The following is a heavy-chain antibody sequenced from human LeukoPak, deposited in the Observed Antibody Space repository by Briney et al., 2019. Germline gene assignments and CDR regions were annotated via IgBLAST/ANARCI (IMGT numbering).Heavy chain of an antibody. J-gene: IGHJ3*02. V-gene: IGHV4-34*01. CDR2: INHSGST. CDR1: GGSFSGYY. D-gene: IGHD5-18*01. Sequence: SETLSLTCAVYGGSFSGYYWSWIRQPPGKGLEWIGEINHSGSTNYNPSLKSRVTISVDTSKNQFFLKLSSVTAADTAVYYCARSDTAILAHAFDIWGQGTMVTVSS. CDR3: ARSDTAILAHAFDI.